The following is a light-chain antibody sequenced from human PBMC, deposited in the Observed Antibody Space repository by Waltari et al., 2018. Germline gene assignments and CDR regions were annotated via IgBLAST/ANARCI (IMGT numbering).Light chain of an antibody. V-gene: IGKV1-9*01. CDR3: QQLNSYPLT. CDR2: SAS. Sequence: DIQLTQSPSFLSSSVGDRLHITCRASQGISSYLAWYQVRPGKAPKLLIYSASTLQSGVPSRFSGSGSGTDFTLTISSLQPEDFATYYCQQLNSYPLTFGGGTKLEIK. CDR1: QGISSY. J-gene: IGKJ4*01.